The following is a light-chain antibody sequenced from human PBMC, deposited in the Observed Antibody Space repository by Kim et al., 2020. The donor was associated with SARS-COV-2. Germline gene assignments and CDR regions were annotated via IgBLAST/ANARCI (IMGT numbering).Light chain of an antibody. CDR2: DAS. CDR1: QDISNY. J-gene: IGKJ2*01. CDR3: QQYDNLPFT. V-gene: IGKV1-33*01. Sequence: DIQMTQSPSSLSASVGDRVTITCQASQDISNYLNWYQQKPGKAPKLLIYDASNLETGVPSRFSGSGSGTDFTFTISSLQPEDIATYYCQQYDNLPFTCRQGTKLEI.